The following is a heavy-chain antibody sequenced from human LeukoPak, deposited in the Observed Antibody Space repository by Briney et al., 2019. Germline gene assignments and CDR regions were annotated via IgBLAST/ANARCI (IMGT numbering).Heavy chain of an antibody. J-gene: IGHJ5*02. V-gene: IGHV3-23*01. CDR2: ISGSGGST. CDR3: AKGGIFDSSSWYWIDP. Sequence: GGSLRLSCAASGFTFSSYAMSWVRQAPGKGLEWVSAISGSGGSTYYADSVKGRFTISRDNSKNTLYLQMNSLRAEDTAVYYCAKGGIFDSSSWYWIDPWGQGPLVTVSS. CDR1: GFTFSSYA. D-gene: IGHD6-13*01.